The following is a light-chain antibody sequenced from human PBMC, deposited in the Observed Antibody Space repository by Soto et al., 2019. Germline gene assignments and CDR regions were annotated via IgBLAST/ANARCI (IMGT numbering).Light chain of an antibody. J-gene: IGKJ1*01. CDR2: GAS. Sequence: EIVLTQSPGTLSLSPGERATLSCRASQSVRSSYLAWYQQKPGQAPRPLIYGASSRATGIPDRFSASGSGTDFALTSSRLEPEDFAVYYWHQYGSSPWMVGEGTKVELK. CDR3: HQYGSSPWM. V-gene: IGKV3-20*01. CDR1: QSVRSSY.